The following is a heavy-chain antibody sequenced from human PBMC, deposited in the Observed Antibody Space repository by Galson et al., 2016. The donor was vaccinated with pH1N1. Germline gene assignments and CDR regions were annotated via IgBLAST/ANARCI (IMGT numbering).Heavy chain of an antibody. J-gene: IGHJ6*02. CDR3: ATAGPLVREILYYSYAMDV. CDR2: ISPIFGSI. V-gene: IGHV1-69*06. D-gene: IGHD3-10*01. Sequence: SVKVSCKASGGTFSNSAISWVRQAPGQGLEWMGGISPIFGSINYAQRFQGRVTVSAEIFTNTAYMELSRLRSEDTAIYYCATAGPLVREILYYSYAMDVWGQGTTGTVSS. CDR1: GGTFSNSA.